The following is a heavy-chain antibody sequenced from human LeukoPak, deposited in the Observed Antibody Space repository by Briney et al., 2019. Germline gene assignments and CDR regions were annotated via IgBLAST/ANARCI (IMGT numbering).Heavy chain of an antibody. CDR1: GFTFSSYG. CDR3: AREDDYGDYGPFDY. J-gene: IGHJ4*02. Sequence: GGSLRLSSAASGFTFSSYGMHWVRQAPGKGLEWVAVIWYDGSNKYYADSVKGRFTISRDNSKNTLYLQMNSLRAEDTAVYYCAREDDYGDYGPFDYWGQGTLVTVSS. D-gene: IGHD4-17*01. CDR2: IWYDGSNK. V-gene: IGHV3-33*01.